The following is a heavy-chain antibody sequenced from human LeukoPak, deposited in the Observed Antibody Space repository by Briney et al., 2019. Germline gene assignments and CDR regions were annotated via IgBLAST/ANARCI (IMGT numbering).Heavy chain of an antibody. Sequence: GGSLRLSCAASGFTFSSYEMNWVRQAPGKGLEWVSYISSSGSTIYYADSVKGRFTISRDNAKNSLYLQMNSLRAEDTAVYYCAREICGGDCYSDYWGQGTLVTVSS. CDR2: ISSSGSTI. V-gene: IGHV3-48*03. CDR3: AREICGGDCYSDY. D-gene: IGHD2-21*02. CDR1: GFTFSSYE. J-gene: IGHJ4*02.